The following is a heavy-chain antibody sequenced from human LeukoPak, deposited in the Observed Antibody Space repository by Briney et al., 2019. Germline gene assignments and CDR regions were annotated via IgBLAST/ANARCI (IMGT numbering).Heavy chain of an antibody. CDR3: ARDPSLGNFDY. Sequence: SETLSLTCAVYGGSFSGYYWSWIRQLPGKGLEWIGEINHSGSTNYNPSLKSRVTISVDTSKNQFSLKLSSVTAADTAVYYCARDPSLGNFDYWGQGTLVTVSS. V-gene: IGHV4-34*01. CDR1: GGSFSGYY. J-gene: IGHJ4*02. D-gene: IGHD7-27*01. CDR2: INHSGST.